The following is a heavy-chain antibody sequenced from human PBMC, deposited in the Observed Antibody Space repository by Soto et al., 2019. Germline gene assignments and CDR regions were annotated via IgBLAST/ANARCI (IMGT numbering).Heavy chain of an antibody. Sequence: EVQLLESGGGLVQPGGSLRLSCATSGFTFSSYVMSWVCQAPGRGLEWVSTISGSGGSTHYADSVKGRFTVSRDNSKNTLLLQINSLRAEDTAIYYCAQAGEDYGDYVDYYFGMDVWGQGTTVTVSS. J-gene: IGHJ6*02. CDR1: GFTFSSYV. D-gene: IGHD4-17*01. CDR3: AQAGEDYGDYVDYYFGMDV. CDR2: ISGSGGST. V-gene: IGHV3-23*01.